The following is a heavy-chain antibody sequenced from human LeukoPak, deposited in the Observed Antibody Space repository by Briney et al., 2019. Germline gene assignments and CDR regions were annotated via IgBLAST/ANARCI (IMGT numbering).Heavy chain of an antibody. J-gene: IGHJ3*02. V-gene: IGHV3-23*01. CDR3: AKAPIKYTSSSDAFDI. CDR1: GFTFSSYA. D-gene: IGHD6-6*01. Sequence: GGSLRLSCAASGFTFSSYAMSWVRQAPGKGLEWVSAISGSGGSTYYADSVKGRFAISRDNSKNTLYLQMNSLRAEDTAVYYCAKAPIKYTSSSDAFDIWGQGTMVTVSS. CDR2: ISGSGGST.